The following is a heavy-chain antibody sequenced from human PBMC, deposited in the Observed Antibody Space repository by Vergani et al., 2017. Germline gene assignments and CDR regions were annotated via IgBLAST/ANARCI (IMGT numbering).Heavy chain of an antibody. CDR3: AGRDISFFGGVLIRGDYYCGLDV. J-gene: IGHJ6*02. D-gene: IGHD3-3*01. V-gene: IGHV1-69*01. CDR1: GGTFSSYA. CDR2: IIPIFGTA. Sequence: QVQLVQSGAEVKKPGSSVKVSCKASGGTFSSYAISWVRQAPGQGLEWMGGIIPIFGTANYAQKFQGRVTITADESTSTAYMELSSLRSEDTAVYYCAGRDISFFGGVLIRGDYYCGLDVWGQGTTVTVSS.